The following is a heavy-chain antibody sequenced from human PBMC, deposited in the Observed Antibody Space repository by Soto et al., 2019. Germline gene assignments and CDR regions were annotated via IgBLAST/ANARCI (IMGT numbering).Heavy chain of an antibody. CDR3: AKGGRQWLVTSDFNY. Sequence: VQLVESGGGVVQPGRSLRLSCAASGFTFSDYAMNWVRQAPGKGLEWVAVVSQDGRNTHYADSVKGRVTISRDSSKNTVSLEMTSLRAEDTAGYYCAKGGRQWLVTSDFNYWGQGALVTVSS. J-gene: IGHJ4*02. D-gene: IGHD6-19*01. CDR1: GFTFSDYA. CDR2: VSQDGRNT. V-gene: IGHV3-30*18.